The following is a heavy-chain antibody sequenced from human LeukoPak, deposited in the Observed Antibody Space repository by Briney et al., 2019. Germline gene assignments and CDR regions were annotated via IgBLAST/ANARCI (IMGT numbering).Heavy chain of an antibody. CDR1: GGSISSSSYY. D-gene: IGHD3-10*01. J-gene: IGHJ5*02. CDR3: ARGRGEGRSISMIRGVRAPSYNWFDP. CDR2: IFYSGNI. V-gene: IGHV4-39*07. Sequence: SETLSLTCTVSGGSISSSSYYWGWIRQPPGKGLEWIGSIFYSGNIYYNPSLKSRVTISVYTSKNQSSLRLSSVTAADTAVYYCARGRGEGRSISMIRGVRAPSYNWFDPWGHGTQVTVSS.